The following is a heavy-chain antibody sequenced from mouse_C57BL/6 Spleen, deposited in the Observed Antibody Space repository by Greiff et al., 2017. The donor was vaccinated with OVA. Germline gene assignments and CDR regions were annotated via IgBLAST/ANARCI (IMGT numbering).Heavy chain of an antibody. CDR3: TRSIYYGNNWYFDI. J-gene: IGHJ1*03. CDR1: GYTFTSYW. Sequence: VQLQQSGPVLARPGASVKMSCKTSGYTFTSYWMHWVKQRPGQGLEWIGAIYPGNSDTSYNQKFKGKAKLTAVTSASTAYMELSSLTNEDSAVYYCTRSIYYGNNWYFDIWGTGTTVTVSS. D-gene: IGHD2-1*01. CDR2: IYPGNSDT. V-gene: IGHV1-5*01.